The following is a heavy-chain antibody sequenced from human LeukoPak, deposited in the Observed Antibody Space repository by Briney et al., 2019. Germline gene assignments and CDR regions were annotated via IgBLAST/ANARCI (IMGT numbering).Heavy chain of an antibody. CDR3: AKGPQRLVRRGHIDY. CDR2: IKQDGSEK. V-gene: IGHV3-7*03. J-gene: IGHJ4*02. CDR1: GFTFSSYW. Sequence: GGSLRLSCAASGFTFSSYWMSWVRQAPGKGLEWVANIKQDGSEKYYVDSVKGRFTISRDNAKNSLYLQMNSLRAEDTAVYYCAKGPQRLVRRGHIDYWGQGTLVTVSS. D-gene: IGHD6-19*01.